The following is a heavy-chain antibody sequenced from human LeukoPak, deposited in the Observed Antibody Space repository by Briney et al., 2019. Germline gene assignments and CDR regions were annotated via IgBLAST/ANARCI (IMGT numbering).Heavy chain of an antibody. CDR1: GYTFTSYY. CDR3: ARDRGQPVPHNWFDP. Sequence: GASVKVSCKASGYTFTSYYMHWVRQAPGQGLEWMGIINPSGGSTSYAQKFQGRVTMTRDTSTSTVYMELSSLRSEDTAVYYCARDRGQPVPHNWFDPWGQGTLVTVSS. CDR2: INPSGGST. V-gene: IGHV1-46*01. J-gene: IGHJ5*02. D-gene: IGHD6-6*01.